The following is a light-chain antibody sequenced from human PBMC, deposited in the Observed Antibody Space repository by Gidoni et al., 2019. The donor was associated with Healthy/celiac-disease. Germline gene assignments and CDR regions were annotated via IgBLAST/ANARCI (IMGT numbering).Light chain of an antibody. V-gene: IGKV1-5*03. CDR1: QSISSW. J-gene: IGKJ1*01. CDR2: KAS. Sequence: DIQMTQSPSTLSASAGDRVTITCRASQSISSWLAWYQQKPGKAPKLLIYKASSLESGVPSRFSGSGSGTEFTLTISSLQPDDLATYYCQQENSDWTLGQGSKVEIK. CDR3: QQENSDWT.